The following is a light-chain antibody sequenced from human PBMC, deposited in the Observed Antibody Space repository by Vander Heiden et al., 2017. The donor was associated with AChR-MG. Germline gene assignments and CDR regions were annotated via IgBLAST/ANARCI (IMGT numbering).Light chain of an antibody. J-gene: IGLJ2*01. CDR2: FNSDGSH. Sequence: QLVLTQSPSASASLGASVKLTCTLSSGHSNYAIAWHQQQPEKGPRYLMKFNSDGSHTKGDGIPDRFSGSSSGAARYLTISSLQSEDEAYYYCQTWGTGIVVFGGGTKLTVL. CDR1: SGHSNYA. V-gene: IGLV4-69*01. CDR3: QTWGTGIVV.